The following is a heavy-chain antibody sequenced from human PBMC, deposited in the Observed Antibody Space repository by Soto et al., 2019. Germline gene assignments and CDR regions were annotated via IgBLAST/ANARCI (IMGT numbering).Heavy chain of an antibody. CDR1: GGXFNNYX. J-gene: IGHJ4*02. D-gene: IGHD5-12*01. CDR2: IIPIIGTA. V-gene: IGHV1-69*01. Sequence: QVQLVQSGAEXKXXXXXXXVXCKASGGXFNNYXISWVRQAPGQGLEWMGGIIPIIGTADYAHKFQGRLAISADESTGTTFMELSSLRSEDTALYYCARGGVDVVATSAFDYWGQGTLVTVSS. CDR3: ARGGVDVVATSAFDY.